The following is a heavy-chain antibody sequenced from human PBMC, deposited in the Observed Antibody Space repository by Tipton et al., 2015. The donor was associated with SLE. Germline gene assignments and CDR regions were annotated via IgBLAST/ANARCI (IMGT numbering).Heavy chain of an antibody. V-gene: IGHV4-34*01. CDR2: INHSGST. CDR3: ARGKGRNWGWGWFDP. CDR1: GGSFSGYY. D-gene: IGHD7-27*01. Sequence: TLSLTCAVYGGSFSGYYWSWIRQPPGKGLEWIGEINHSGSTNYNPSLKSRLTILVDTSKNQFSLKLSSVTAADTAVYYCARGKGRNWGWGWFDPWGQGTLLTISS. J-gene: IGHJ5*02.